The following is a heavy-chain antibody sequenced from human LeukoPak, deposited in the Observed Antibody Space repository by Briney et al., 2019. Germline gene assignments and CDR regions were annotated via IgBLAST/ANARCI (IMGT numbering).Heavy chain of an antibody. CDR1: GLTLSIFW. J-gene: IGHJ3*01. V-gene: IGHV3-74*01. CDR2: INSDVTIT. CDR3: VTEYPNCGGDCLFV. Sequence: GRSLRLSCAASGLTLSIFWMHWVRHAPGKGLVWVSRINSDVTITRYADSVKGRFTVPRDNAKNTLYLQMSSRRAEDTDVYYCVTEYPNCGGDCLFVWGHGTMVTVSS. D-gene: IGHD2-21*01.